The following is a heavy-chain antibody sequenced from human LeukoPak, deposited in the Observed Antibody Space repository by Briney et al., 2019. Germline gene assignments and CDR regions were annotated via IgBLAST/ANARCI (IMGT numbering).Heavy chain of an antibody. CDR2: ISSSGNTT. Sequence: GGSLRLSCAASGFTFSDYYMSWIRQAPGKGLECISYISSSGNTTYYADSVKGRFTISRDNAKDSLHLQMNSLRAEDTAVYYYARGDRSEVGAYNWFDPWGQGTLVTVSS. D-gene: IGHD1-26*01. CDR3: ARGDRSEVGAYNWFDP. V-gene: IGHV3-11*04. J-gene: IGHJ5*02. CDR1: GFTFSDYY.